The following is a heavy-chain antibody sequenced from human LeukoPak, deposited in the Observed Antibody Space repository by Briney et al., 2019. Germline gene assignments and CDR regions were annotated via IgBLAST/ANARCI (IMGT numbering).Heavy chain of an antibody. Sequence: GGSLRLSCAASGFAFSSYAMHWVRQAPGKGLEWVAVISYDGSNKYYADSVKGRFTISRDNSKNTLYLQMNSLRAEDTAVYYCARDIGGGIAAAGLFDYWGQGTLVTVSS. CDR2: ISYDGSNK. CDR1: GFAFSSYA. J-gene: IGHJ4*02. CDR3: ARDIGGGIAAAGLFDY. V-gene: IGHV3-30*04. D-gene: IGHD6-13*01.